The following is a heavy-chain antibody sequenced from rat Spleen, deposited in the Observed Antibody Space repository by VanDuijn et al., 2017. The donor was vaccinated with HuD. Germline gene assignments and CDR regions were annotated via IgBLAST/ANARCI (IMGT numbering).Heavy chain of an antibody. Sequence: VQLQESGPGLVKPSQSLSLTCSVTAYSILRSYRWNWIRKFPGNKLEWMGYINSAGSTNYNPSLKSRISITRDTSKNQFFLQVNSVTTEDTATYYCAKTTVAYYYIMDAWGQGASVTVSS. J-gene: IGHJ4*01. V-gene: IGHV3-3*01. CDR1: AYSILRSYR. D-gene: IGHD1-3*01. CDR3: AKTTVAYYYIMDA. CDR2: INSAGST.